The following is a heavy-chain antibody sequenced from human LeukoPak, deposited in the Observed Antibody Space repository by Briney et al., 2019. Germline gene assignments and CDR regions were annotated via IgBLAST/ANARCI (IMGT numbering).Heavy chain of an antibody. D-gene: IGHD6-13*01. V-gene: IGHV4-59*01. Sequence: PSEALSLTCTVSGGSISSYYWSWIRQPPGKGLEWIGYIYYSGSTNYNPSLKSRVTISVDTSKNQFSLKLSSVTTADTAVYYCARGESSSWYGYWGQGTLVTVSS. CDR1: GGSISSYY. J-gene: IGHJ4*02. CDR3: ARGESSSWYGY. CDR2: IYYSGST.